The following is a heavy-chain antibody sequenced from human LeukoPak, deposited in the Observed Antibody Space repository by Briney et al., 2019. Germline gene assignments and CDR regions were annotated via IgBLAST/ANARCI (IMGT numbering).Heavy chain of an antibody. CDR3: ARSGSGWYRYYFDY. V-gene: IGHV3-48*03. Sequence: PGGSLRLSCAASGFTFSSYEMNWVRQAPGKGLEWVSYISSSGSTIYYADSVKGRFTISRDNAKNSPYLQMNSLRAEDTAVYYCARSGSGWYRYYFDYWGQGTLVTVSS. J-gene: IGHJ4*02. CDR2: ISSSGSTI. D-gene: IGHD6-19*01. CDR1: GFTFSSYE.